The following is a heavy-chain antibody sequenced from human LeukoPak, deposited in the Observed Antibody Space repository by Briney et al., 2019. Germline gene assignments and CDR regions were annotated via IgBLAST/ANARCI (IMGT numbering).Heavy chain of an antibody. D-gene: IGHD6-19*01. V-gene: IGHV3-7*01. CDR1: GFTFSSYW. J-gene: IGHJ4*02. CDR2: IKLDGSEK. CDR3: AREAISGWSVFVDS. Sequence: PGGSLRLSCAGSGFTFSSYWMSWVRQAPGKGLEWVANIKLDGSEKYYADSVKGRFTISRDNAKNSLFLQMNSLRAEDTAVYYCAREAISGWSVFVDSWGQGTLV.